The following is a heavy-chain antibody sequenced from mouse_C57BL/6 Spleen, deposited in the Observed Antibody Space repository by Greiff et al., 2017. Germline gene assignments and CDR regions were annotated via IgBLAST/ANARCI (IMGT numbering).Heavy chain of an antibody. CDR2: IYPGDGDT. D-gene: IGHD2-1*01. Sequence: VQLQQSGPELVKPGASVKISCKASGYAFSSSWMNWVKQRPGKGLEWIGRIYPGDGDTSYNGKFKGKATLTADKSSSTAYMQLSSLTSEDSAVYFCARSVGNLYYFDYWGQGTTLTVSS. CDR1: GYAFSSSW. V-gene: IGHV1-82*01. CDR3: ARSVGNLYYFDY. J-gene: IGHJ2*01.